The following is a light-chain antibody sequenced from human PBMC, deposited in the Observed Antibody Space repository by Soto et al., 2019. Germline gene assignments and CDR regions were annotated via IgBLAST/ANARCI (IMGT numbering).Light chain of an antibody. Sequence: QSALTQPASVSGSPGQSITISCTGTSSDVGGYNYISWYQQHPGKVPKLLIYEVNNRPSGVSNRFYGSKSGNTASLTISGLQAEDEAAYYCSSFTTSSTRIFGGGTKVTVL. CDR3: SSFTTSSTRI. V-gene: IGLV2-14*01. J-gene: IGLJ2*01. CDR1: SSDVGGYNY. CDR2: EVN.